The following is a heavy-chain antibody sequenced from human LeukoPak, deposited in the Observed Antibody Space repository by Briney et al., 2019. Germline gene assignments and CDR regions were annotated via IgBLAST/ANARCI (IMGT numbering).Heavy chain of an antibody. CDR3: AEFRGYDFVYYFDY. V-gene: IGHV3-23*01. CDR1: GFTFSSYA. CDR2: ISGSGGST. D-gene: IGHD5-12*01. J-gene: IGHJ4*02. Sequence: GSLRLSCAASGFTFSSYAMSWVRQAPGKGLEWVSAISGSGGSTYYADSVKGRFTISRDNSKNTLYLQMNSLRAEDTAVYYCAEFRGYDFVYYFDYWGQGTLVTVSS.